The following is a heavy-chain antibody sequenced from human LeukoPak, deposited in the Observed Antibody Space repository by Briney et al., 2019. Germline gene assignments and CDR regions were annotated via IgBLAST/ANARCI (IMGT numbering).Heavy chain of an antibody. D-gene: IGHD2-8*01. J-gene: IGHJ5*02. CDR2: ISSSSSYI. V-gene: IGHV3-21*01. Sequence: GGSLRLSCAASGFTLSSYSMNWVRQAPGKGLEWVSSISSSSSYIYYADSVKGRFTISRDNAKNSLYLQMNSLRAEDTAVYYCARDPYCTNGVCSYNWFDPWGQGTLVTVSS. CDR1: GFTLSSYS. CDR3: ARDPYCTNGVCSYNWFDP.